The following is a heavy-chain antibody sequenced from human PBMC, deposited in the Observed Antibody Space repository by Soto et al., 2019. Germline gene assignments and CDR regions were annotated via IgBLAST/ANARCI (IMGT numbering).Heavy chain of an antibody. CDR2: IIPMYGPA. CDR3: TRVTSMVRGVIDNWFDP. D-gene: IGHD3-10*01. CDR1: GGTFSSYA. J-gene: IGHJ5*02. V-gene: IGHV1-69*01. Sequence: QVPLVQSGAEVKKPGSSVTVSCKASGGTFSSYAIHWVRQAPGQGLEWMGGIIPMYGPAKYAQRFQGRVTLTADESTTTVYMELTSLTSQVTAVYYCTRVTSMVRGVIDNWFDPWGHGTLVTVSS.